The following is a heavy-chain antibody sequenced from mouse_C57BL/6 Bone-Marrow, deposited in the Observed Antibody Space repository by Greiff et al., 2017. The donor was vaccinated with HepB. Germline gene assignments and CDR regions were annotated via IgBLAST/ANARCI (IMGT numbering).Heavy chain of an antibody. Sequence: VQLQQSGPVLVKPGASVKMSCKASGYTFTDYYMNWVKQSHGKSLEWIGVINPYNGGTSYNQKFKGKATLTVDKSSSTAYMELNSLTSEDSAVYYCASITTVVARLFDYWGQGTTLTVSS. V-gene: IGHV1-19*01. CDR3: ASITTVVARLFDY. J-gene: IGHJ2*01. CDR2: INPYNGGT. D-gene: IGHD1-1*01. CDR1: GYTFTDYY.